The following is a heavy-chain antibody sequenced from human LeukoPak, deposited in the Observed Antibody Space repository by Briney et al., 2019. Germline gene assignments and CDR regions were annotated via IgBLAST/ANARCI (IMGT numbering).Heavy chain of an antibody. CDR3: ARGGYYSAWAEDY. V-gene: IGHV3-7*01. Sequence: GGSLRLSCAASGFTFSNYWMGWVRQAPGRGREWVANINEEGSEKYYVDSVKGRFTISRDNGKNSLYLQINSLRAEDTAVFYCARGGYYSAWAEDYWGQGTLVTVSS. D-gene: IGHD3-22*01. J-gene: IGHJ4*02. CDR1: GFTFSNYW. CDR2: INEEGSEK.